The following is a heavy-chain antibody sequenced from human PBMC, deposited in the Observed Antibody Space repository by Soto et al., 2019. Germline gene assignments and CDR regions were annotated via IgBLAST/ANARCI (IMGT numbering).Heavy chain of an antibody. J-gene: IGHJ4*02. D-gene: IGHD2-21*02. CDR2: ISYDGSNK. CDR3: AKDPVGEYWGGDCYRRYFDY. Sequence: QVQLVESGGGVVQPGRSLRLSCAASGFTFSSYGMHWVRQAPGKGLEWVAVISYDGSNKYYADSVKGRFTISRDNSKNTLYLQMNSLRAEDTAVYYCAKDPVGEYWGGDCYRRYFDYWGQGTLVTVSS. V-gene: IGHV3-30*18. CDR1: GFTFSSYG.